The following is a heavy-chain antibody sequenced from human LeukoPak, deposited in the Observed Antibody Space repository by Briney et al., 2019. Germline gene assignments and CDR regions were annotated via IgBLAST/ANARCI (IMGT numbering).Heavy chain of an antibody. Sequence: GGSLRLSCAASGFTFSSYGMHWVRQAPGKGLEWVAVISYDGSNKYYADSVKGRFTISRDNSKNTLYLQMNSLRAEDTAVYYCAKDGYCSSTSCYTRASYYYGMDVWGQGTTVTVSS. J-gene: IGHJ6*02. V-gene: IGHV3-30*18. D-gene: IGHD2-2*02. CDR2: ISYDGSNK. CDR1: GFTFSSYG. CDR3: AKDGYCSSTSCYTRASYYYGMDV.